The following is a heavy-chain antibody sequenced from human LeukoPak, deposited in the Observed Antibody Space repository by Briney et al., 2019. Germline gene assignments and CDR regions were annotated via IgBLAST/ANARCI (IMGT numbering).Heavy chain of an antibody. V-gene: IGHV4-34*01. CDR3: ARGKGTIFGVVITKYYFDY. CDR2: INHSGST. J-gene: IGHJ4*02. CDR1: GGSISPYY. Sequence: SETLSLTCTVSGGSISPYYWSWIRQPPGKGLEWIGEINHSGSTNYNPSLKSRVTISVDTSKNQFSLKLSSVTAADTAVYYCARGKGTIFGVVITKYYFDYWGQGTLVTVSS. D-gene: IGHD3-3*01.